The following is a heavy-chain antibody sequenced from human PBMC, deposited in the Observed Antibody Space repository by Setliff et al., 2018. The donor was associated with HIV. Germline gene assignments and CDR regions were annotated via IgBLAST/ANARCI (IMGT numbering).Heavy chain of an antibody. CDR2: MYYRGTT. CDR1: GGSIVSSSYY. V-gene: IGHV4-39*01. Sequence: SETLSLTCTVSGGSIVSSSYYWGWIRQPPGKGLEWIGTMYYRGTTYNNPSLKSRVTFSADTSKNQFSLNLNSMTAADTSVYYCACRYYDLWSNYYTGIPYWGQGTLVTVSS. D-gene: IGHD3-3*01. CDR3: ACRYYDLWSNYYTGIPY. J-gene: IGHJ4*02.